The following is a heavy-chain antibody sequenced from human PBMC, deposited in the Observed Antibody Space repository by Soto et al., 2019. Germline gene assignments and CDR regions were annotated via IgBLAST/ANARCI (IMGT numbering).Heavy chain of an antibody. CDR3: AEGGFYDGFDY. D-gene: IGHD5-12*01. Sequence: EVQLLESGGGLVQPGGSLRLSCAASGFTFSNFAMTWVRQAPGKGLEWVSTIVDSGGNTYYADSVKGRFTISRDNSKNTLFLQMNSLRVEVTAVYYCAEGGFYDGFDYWGHGTLVTVSS. CDR2: IVDSGGNT. CDR1: GFTFSNFA. V-gene: IGHV3-23*01. J-gene: IGHJ4*01.